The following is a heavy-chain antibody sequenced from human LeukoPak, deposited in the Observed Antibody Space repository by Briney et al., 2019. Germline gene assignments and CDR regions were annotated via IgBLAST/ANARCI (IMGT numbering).Heavy chain of an antibody. CDR2: IKQDGSEK. CDR3: ARAHYYDSSGALFDY. D-gene: IGHD3-22*01. Sequence: GGPLRLSCAASGFTFSSYWMSWVRQAPGKGLEWVANIKQDGSEKYYVHSVNGRFTISRDNAKNSLYLQMNSLRAEDTAVYYCARAHYYDSSGALFDYWGQGTLVTVSS. CDR1: GFTFSSYW. J-gene: IGHJ4*02. V-gene: IGHV3-7*01.